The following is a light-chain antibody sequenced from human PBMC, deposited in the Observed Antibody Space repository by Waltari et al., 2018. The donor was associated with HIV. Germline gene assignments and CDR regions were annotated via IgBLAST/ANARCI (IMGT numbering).Light chain of an antibody. CDR1: SSNIGAGYD. CDR3: QSYDSSLSGSI. CDR2: SNI. V-gene: IGLV1-40*01. J-gene: IGLJ2*01. Sequence: QSVLTQPPSVSGVPGQRVTISCTGNSSNIGAGYDVHWYQQLPRTAPKLLIFSNINRPSGVPDRFSYSKSGTSASLAITGLQAEDEADYYCQSYDSSLSGSIFGGGTKLTVL.